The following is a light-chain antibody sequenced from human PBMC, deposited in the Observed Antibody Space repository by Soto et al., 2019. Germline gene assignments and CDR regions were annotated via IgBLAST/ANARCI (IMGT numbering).Light chain of an antibody. CDR1: RSICSK. Sequence: EILMTQSPATLSVSPGDKARLSCRASRSICSKLAWYHQKPRQVPSLLIYDASARALATPARFDGSESATEVTLTISSLQSDDFAVYFCQQYHNWPITFGQGTRLEIK. CDR3: QQYHNWPIT. J-gene: IGKJ5*01. V-gene: IGKV3-15*01. CDR2: DAS.